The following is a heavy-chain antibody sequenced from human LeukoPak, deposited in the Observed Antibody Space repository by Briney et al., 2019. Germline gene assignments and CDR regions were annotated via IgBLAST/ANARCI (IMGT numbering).Heavy chain of an antibody. CDR3: ARTNSGSYYYYYYMDV. D-gene: IGHD1-26*01. CDR1: GITFSIYT. J-gene: IGHJ6*03. CDR2: ISSGSGDI. Sequence: PGGSLRLSCAASGITFSIYTMNWVRQAPGKGLEWVSSISSGSGDIYYADSVKGRFTISRDNAKDSLYPQMNSLRAEDTAVYYCARTNSGSYYYYYYMDVWGKGTTVAVSS. V-gene: IGHV3-21*01.